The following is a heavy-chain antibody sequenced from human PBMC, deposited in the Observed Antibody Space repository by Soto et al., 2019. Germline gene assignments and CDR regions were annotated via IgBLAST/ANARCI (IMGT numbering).Heavy chain of an antibody. CDR3: AAHDSGGYYAEY. CDR1: GDSVTISDYH. V-gene: IGHV4-39*01. D-gene: IGHD3-22*01. J-gene: IGHJ4*02. CDR2: IHYSGST. Sequence: QLQLQESGPGLVKPSETLSLTCTVSGDSVTISDYHWGWIRQHPGKGLEWIGSIHYSGSTYYNPSLKSRVTISGDTSKKQFSLKLTSVTAADAAVYYCAAHDSGGYYAEYWGQGTLVTVSA.